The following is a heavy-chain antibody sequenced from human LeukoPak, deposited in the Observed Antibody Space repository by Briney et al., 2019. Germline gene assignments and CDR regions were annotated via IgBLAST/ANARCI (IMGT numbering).Heavy chain of an antibody. D-gene: IGHD6-19*01. V-gene: IGHV4-59*08. Sequence: SETLSLTCTVSGGSISSFYWSWIRQPPGEGLELIGYIFYSGSTHYNPSLGSRVTISADTSENQFSLRLRSVTAADTAVYYCAKYAWGWLDIWGQGTMVTVSS. CDR3: AKYAWGWLDI. J-gene: IGHJ3*02. CDR1: GGSISSFY. CDR2: IFYSGST.